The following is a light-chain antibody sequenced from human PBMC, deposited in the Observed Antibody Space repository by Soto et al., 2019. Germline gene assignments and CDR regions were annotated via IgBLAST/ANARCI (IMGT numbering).Light chain of an antibody. CDR2: AAS. CDR1: QGISSY. CDR3: QQLNSYPLT. V-gene: IGKV1-9*01. J-gene: IGKJ4*01. Sequence: DIHMSQSASSLSASVGDRFTITCGAGQGISSYLAWYQQKPVKAPKLLIYAASTLQSGVPSRFRGSGSGTDVTLTISSLQPEDVATYYCQQLNSYPLTFGGGTKVDIK.